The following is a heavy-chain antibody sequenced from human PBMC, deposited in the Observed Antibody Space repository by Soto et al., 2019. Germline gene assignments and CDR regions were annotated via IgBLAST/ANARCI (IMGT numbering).Heavy chain of an antibody. CDR3: ARGDVEVVPGALDY. Sequence: ASVKVSCKASGYTFNNYGINWVRQAPGQGLEWMGWISGYNGNTNDAQKCYASVIMTTDTSSSTAYLDLISLNSDDTGVYYCARGDVEVVPGALDYWGQGTLVTVSS. J-gene: IGHJ4*02. D-gene: IGHD2-2*01. CDR2: ISGYNGNT. V-gene: IGHV1-18*04. CDR1: GYTFNNYG.